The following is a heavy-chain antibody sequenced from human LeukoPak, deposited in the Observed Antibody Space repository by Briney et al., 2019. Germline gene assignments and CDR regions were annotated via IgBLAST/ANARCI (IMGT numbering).Heavy chain of an antibody. Sequence: SETLSLTCTVSGGSISSSSYYWGWIRQPPGKGLEWIGRIYTSGSTNYNPSLKSRVTISVDTSKNQFSLKLSSVTAADTAVYYCARDPAEWYMDVWGKGTTVTVSS. CDR2: IYTSGST. J-gene: IGHJ6*03. CDR3: ARDPAEWYMDV. CDR1: GGSISSSSYY. D-gene: IGHD3-3*01. V-gene: IGHV4-39*07.